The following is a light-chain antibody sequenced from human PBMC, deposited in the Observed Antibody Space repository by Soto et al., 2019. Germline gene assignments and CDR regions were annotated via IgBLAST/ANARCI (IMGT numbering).Light chain of an antibody. Sequence: DIQMTQSPSSVSAFVGDTVTITCRASQDISSWLAWYQQKPGKAPKLLIYGASSLQSGVPSRFSGSGSGTDFTLTISSLQPEDFATYSCQQANSFPLTFGGGTNVEIK. J-gene: IGKJ4*01. CDR1: QDISSW. CDR3: QQANSFPLT. CDR2: GAS. V-gene: IGKV1-12*01.